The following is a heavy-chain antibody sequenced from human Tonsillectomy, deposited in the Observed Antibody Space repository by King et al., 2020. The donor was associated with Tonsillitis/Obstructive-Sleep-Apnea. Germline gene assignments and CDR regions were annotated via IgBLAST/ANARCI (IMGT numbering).Heavy chain of an antibody. V-gene: IGHV1-18*01. Sequence: VQLVESGAEVKKPGASVKVSCKASGYTFTSYGISWMRQAPGQGLEWMGWISAYNGNTNYAQKLQGRVTMTTETATSTAYMELRSLRSDDTAVYYCARWSSDAYVWVSYRLGYYGMDVWGQGTTVTVSS. J-gene: IGHJ6*02. D-gene: IGHD3-16*01. CDR3: ARWSSDAYVWVSYRLGYYGMDV. CDR2: ISAYNGNT. CDR1: GYTFTSYG.